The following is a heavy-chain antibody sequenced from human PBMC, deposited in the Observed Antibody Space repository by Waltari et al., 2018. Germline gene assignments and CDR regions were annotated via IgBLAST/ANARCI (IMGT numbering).Heavy chain of an antibody. J-gene: IGHJ2*01. V-gene: IGHV3-48*01. Sequence: EVQLVESGGGLVQPGGSPRLSCAASGFTFSSYSMNWVRQAQGKGLEWVSYIRSGSSTIYYADSVKGRFTISRDNAKNSLYLQMNSLRAEDTAVYYCARCYYDFWSGYYDTGYFDLWGRGTLVTVSS. CDR2: IRSGSSTI. D-gene: IGHD3-3*01. CDR1: GFTFSSYS. CDR3: ARCYYDFWSGYYDTGYFDL.